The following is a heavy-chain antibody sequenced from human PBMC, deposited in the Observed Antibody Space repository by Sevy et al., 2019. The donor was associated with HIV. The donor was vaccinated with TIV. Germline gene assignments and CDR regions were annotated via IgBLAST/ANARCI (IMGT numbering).Heavy chain of an antibody. V-gene: IGHV6-1*01. Sequence: SQTLSLTCAISGDSVSSNSAAWNWIRQSPSRGLEWLGRTYYRSKWYNDYAISLKSRISINPDTSKNQFSLQLTSVTPENTALYYCARDETTVTRKGFGSGGQGTLVTVSS. J-gene: IGHJ5*01. D-gene: IGHD4-4*01. CDR3: ARDETTVTRKGFGS. CDR2: TYYRSKWYN. CDR1: GDSVSSNSAA.